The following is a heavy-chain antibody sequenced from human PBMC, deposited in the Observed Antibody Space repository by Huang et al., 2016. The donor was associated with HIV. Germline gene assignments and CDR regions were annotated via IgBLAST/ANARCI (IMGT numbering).Heavy chain of an antibody. D-gene: IGHD6-19*01. CDR2: INSDGSST. V-gene: IGHV3-74*01. Sequence: EVQLVESGGGLVQPGGSLRLSCAASGFTFSSYWMHWVRQAPGKVLVWVSRINSDGSSTSYADSVKGRFTISRDNAKNTLYLQMNSLRAEDTAVYYCARDSQQWLVEDYWGQGTLVTVSS. J-gene: IGHJ4*02. CDR1: GFTFSSYW. CDR3: ARDSQQWLVEDY.